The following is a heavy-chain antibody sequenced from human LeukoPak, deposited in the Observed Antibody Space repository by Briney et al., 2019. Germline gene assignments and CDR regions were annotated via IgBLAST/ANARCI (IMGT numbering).Heavy chain of an antibody. V-gene: IGHV1-18*01. J-gene: IGHJ5*02. CDR3: AMNYTIRYCSGGSCYMEDWFDP. CDR1: GYTFTNYD. Sequence: GASVKVSCKASGYTFTNYDISWVRQAPGQGLEWMGWISPYNDNTDYAQKVQGRVTMTTDTSTSTAYMELRSLRSDDTAVYYCAMNYTIRYCSGGSCYMEDWFDPWGQGTLVTVSS. CDR2: ISPYNDNT. D-gene: IGHD2-15*01.